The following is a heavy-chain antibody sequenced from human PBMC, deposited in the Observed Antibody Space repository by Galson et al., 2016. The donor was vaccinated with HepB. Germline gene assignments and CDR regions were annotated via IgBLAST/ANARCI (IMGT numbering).Heavy chain of an antibody. V-gene: IGHV3-30*18. CDR1: GFTFSSYG. D-gene: IGHD5-18*01. Sequence: SLRLSCAASGFTFSSYGMHWVRQAPGKGLEWVAIISYDRSKKYYADSVKGRFPISRDNSKNTLYLQMNSLRAEDTAVYYCAKEGTIQPDYYNYGMDVWGQGTTVTVSS. CDR3: AKEGTIQPDYYNYGMDV. CDR2: ISYDRSKK. J-gene: IGHJ6*02.